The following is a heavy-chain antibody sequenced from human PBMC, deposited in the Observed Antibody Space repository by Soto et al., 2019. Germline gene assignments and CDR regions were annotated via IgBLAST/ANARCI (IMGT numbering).Heavy chain of an antibody. J-gene: IGHJ5*02. CDR1: GYALTSYG. V-gene: IGHV1-18*01. CDR2: ISAYNGNT. Sequence: GASVEVTCKASGYALTSYGISWVRQAPGQGLEWMGWISAYNGNTNYAQKLQGRVTMTTDTSTSTAYMELRSLRSDDTAVYYCAREDYDFWSGYGDHNWFDPWGQGTLVTVSS. CDR3: AREDYDFWSGYGDHNWFDP. D-gene: IGHD3-3*01.